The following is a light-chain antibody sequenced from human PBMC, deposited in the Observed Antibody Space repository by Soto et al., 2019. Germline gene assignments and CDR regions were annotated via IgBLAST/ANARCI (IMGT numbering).Light chain of an antibody. CDR1: SSNIGAGYD. V-gene: IGLV1-40*01. CDR3: QSYDSSLIYV. Sequence: QSVLTQPPSVSGAPGQRVTISCTGSSSNIGAGYDVHWYQQLPGTDPKLLIYGNSNRTSGVPDRFSSSKSGTTASMAITGLQAEDEADYYCQSYDSSLIYVFGTGTNLTVL. CDR2: GNS. J-gene: IGLJ1*01.